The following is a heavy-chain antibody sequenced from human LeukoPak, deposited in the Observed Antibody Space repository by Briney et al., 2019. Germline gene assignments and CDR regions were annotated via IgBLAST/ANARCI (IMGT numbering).Heavy chain of an antibody. CDR1: GFTFRSYE. V-gene: IGHV3-48*03. J-gene: IGHJ4*02. CDR3: ATFIIGPTIDY. D-gene: IGHD3-10*01. Sequence: GGSLRLSCAASGFTFRSYEMNWVRQAPGKGLEWISYISGSGSTIYYADSVKGRFTISRDNAKNSLSLQMNSLRAGDTAVYYCATFIIGPTIDYWGQGTLVTVSS. CDR2: ISGSGSTI.